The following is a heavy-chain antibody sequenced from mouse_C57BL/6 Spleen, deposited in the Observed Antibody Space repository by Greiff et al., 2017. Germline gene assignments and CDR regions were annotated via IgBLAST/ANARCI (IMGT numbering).Heavy chain of an antibody. CDR2: IYPGDGDT. CDR3: AREGWAYWYFDV. J-gene: IGHJ1*03. V-gene: IGHV1-82*01. Sequence: VHLVESGPELVKPGASVKISCKASGYAFSSSWMNWVKQRPGKGLEWIGRIYPGDGDTNYNGKFKGKATLTADKSSSTAYMQLSSLTSEDSAVYFCAREGWAYWYFDVWGTGTTVTVSS. D-gene: IGHD1-1*02. CDR1: GYAFSSSW.